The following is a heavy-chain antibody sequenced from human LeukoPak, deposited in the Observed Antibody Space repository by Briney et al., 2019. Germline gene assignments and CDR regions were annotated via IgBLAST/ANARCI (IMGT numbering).Heavy chain of an antibody. CDR3: ARVYYDFWSGYYTGFYYFDY. V-gene: IGHV3-30*03. CDR2: ISYDGSNK. CDR1: GFTFSSYG. Sequence: GRSLRLSCAASGFTFSSYGMHWVRQAPGKGLEWVAVISYDGSNKYYADSVKGRFTISRDNAKNTLYLQMNSLRAEDTAVYYCARVYYDFWSGYYTGFYYFDYWGQGTLVTVSS. J-gene: IGHJ4*02. D-gene: IGHD3-3*01.